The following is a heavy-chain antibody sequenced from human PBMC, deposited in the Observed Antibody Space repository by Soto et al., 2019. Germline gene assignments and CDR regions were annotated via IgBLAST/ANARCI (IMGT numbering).Heavy chain of an antibody. V-gene: IGHV3-11*06. D-gene: IGHD2-15*01. CDR2: ISPGSRYP. Sequence: GGSLRLSCAGSGFPFGDSYMSWIRQAPGKGLEWLSYISPGSRYPAYADSVKGRFTISRDNAKRSLYLQMMSLTAEDTAIYYCVRGGGGGLFDPWGQGTMVTVSS. CDR1: GFPFGDSY. CDR3: VRGGGGGLFDP. J-gene: IGHJ5*02.